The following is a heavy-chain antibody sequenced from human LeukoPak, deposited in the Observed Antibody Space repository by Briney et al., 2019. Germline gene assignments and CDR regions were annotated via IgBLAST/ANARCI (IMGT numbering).Heavy chain of an antibody. D-gene: IGHD2-15*01. Sequence: GGSLRLSCAASGFTFSNYLMNWVRQAPGKGLEWVSSISGSGDITYYADSVKGRFTMSRDNSKNTLYLQMNSLRAEDTALYYCAKDNKVVGYYYYYMDVWGKGTTVTVSS. V-gene: IGHV3-23*01. CDR2: ISGSGDIT. CDR1: GFTFSNYL. CDR3: AKDNKVVGYYYYYMDV. J-gene: IGHJ6*03.